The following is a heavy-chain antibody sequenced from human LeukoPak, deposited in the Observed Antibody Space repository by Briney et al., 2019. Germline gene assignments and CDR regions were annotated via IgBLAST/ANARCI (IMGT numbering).Heavy chain of an antibody. Sequence: SETLSLTCTVSGGSISSGSYYWSWIRQPPGKGLEWIGYIFSSGNSNYNPSLKSRVTISVDTSKNQFSLKLSSVTAADTAVYYCARYRAFDIWGQGTMVTVSS. V-gene: IGHV4-61*01. J-gene: IGHJ3*02. CDR2: IFSSGNS. CDR3: ARYRAFDI. CDR1: GGSISSGSYY.